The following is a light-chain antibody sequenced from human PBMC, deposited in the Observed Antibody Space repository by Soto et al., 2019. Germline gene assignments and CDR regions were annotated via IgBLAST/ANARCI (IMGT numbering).Light chain of an antibody. V-gene: IGKV1-5*03. CDR2: KAS. CDR3: QQYHSYSST. CDR1: QSISRW. J-gene: IGKJ1*01. Sequence: DIQMTQSPSTLSAFAGDRVTITCRASQSISRWLAWYRQKPGKAPKLLIHKASSLESGVPSRFSGSGSGTEFTLTISSLQPDDFATYYCQQYHSYSSTFGQGTKVDIK.